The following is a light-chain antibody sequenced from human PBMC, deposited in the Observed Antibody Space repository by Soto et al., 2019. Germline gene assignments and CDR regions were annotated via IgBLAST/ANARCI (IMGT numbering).Light chain of an antibody. Sequence: QSVLTQPPSVSGAPGQRVTISCTGSSSNIGAGYDVPWYQQLPGTAPKLLIYGNSNRPSGVPDRFSGSKSGTSASLAITGLQAEDEADYYCCSYGGGNNFYVFGTGTKVTVL. CDR3: CSYGGGNNFYV. J-gene: IGLJ1*01. CDR1: SSNIGAGYD. V-gene: IGLV1-40*01. CDR2: GNS.